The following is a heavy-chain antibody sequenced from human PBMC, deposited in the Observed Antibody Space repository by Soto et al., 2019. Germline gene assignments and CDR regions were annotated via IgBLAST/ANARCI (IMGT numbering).Heavy chain of an antibody. CDR1: LDSISNSY. J-gene: IGHJ5*02. V-gene: IGHV4-4*07. Sequence: QVQLLESGPGLVKPSETLSLTCSVSLDSISNSYWTWIRQPAGKGLEWLGHIYSSGNANYNPSPTSRVTMSLDTSKNPFSLSIKSVTAADTAIYSGAKGRGFYSDNYFDPWGQGTQVTVSS. D-gene: IGHD3-22*01. CDR2: IYSSGNA. CDR3: AKGRGFYSDNYFDP.